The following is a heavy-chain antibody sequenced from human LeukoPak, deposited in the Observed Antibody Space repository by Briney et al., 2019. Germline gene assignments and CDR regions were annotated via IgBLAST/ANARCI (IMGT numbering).Heavy chain of an antibody. D-gene: IGHD3-9*01. V-gene: IGHV3-74*01. CDR2: IDSDGTNR. J-gene: IGHJ4*02. CDR1: GFTFSRYW. Sequence: GGSLRLSCAASGFTFSRYWMHWVRQAPGKGLVWVSRIDSDGTNRDYADSVKGRFTISRDNAKNTVYLQMNSLRDEDTAVYYRAGRATGLPEYWGQGSLVTVSS. CDR3: AGRATGLPEY.